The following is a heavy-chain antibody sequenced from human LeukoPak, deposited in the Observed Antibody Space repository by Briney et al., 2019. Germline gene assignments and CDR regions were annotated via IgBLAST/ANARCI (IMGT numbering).Heavy chain of an antibody. CDR1: GFTFSSYA. J-gene: IGHJ4*02. D-gene: IGHD3-10*01. Sequence: GGSLRLSCAASGFTFSSYARSWVRQAPGKGLEWVSAISGSGGSTYYADSVKGRFTISRDNSKNTLYLQMNSLRAEDTAVYYCAKDRPLWFGELGGFFFDYWGQGTLVTVSS. CDR2: ISGSGGST. CDR3: AKDRPLWFGELGGFFFDY. V-gene: IGHV3-23*01.